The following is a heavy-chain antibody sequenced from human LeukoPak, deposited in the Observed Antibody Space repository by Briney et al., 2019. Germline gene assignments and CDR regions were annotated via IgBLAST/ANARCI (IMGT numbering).Heavy chain of an antibody. Sequence: ASVKVSCKASGYTFTGYYMHWVRQAPGQGLEWMGWINPNSGGTNYAQKFQGWVTMTRDTSISTAYMELSRLRSEDTAVYYCASGHGSVHDAFDIWGQGTMVTVSS. CDR3: ASGHGSVHDAFDI. V-gene: IGHV1-2*04. CDR1: GYTFTGYY. J-gene: IGHJ3*02. CDR2: INPNSGGT. D-gene: IGHD3-10*01.